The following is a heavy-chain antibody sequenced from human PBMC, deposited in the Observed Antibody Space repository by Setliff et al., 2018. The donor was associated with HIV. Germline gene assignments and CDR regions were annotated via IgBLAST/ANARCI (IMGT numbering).Heavy chain of an antibody. J-gene: IGHJ4*02. CDR3: ARTRAPYFFDF. V-gene: IGHV4-59*12. CDR1: GGSISSYY. D-gene: IGHD1-26*01. Sequence: PSETLSLTCTVSGGSISSYYWSWIRQPPGKGLEWIGYIYYSGSTKYNPSLKSRVTISVDTSKNQFSLKLSSVTAADTAVYYCARTRAPYFFDFWGQGAQVTVSS. CDR2: IYYSGST.